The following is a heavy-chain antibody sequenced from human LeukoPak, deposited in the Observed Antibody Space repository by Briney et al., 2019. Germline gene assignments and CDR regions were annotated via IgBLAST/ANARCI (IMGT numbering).Heavy chain of an antibody. V-gene: IGHV4-61*01. CDR1: GGSISSGTYY. Sequence: SETLSLTCTVSGGSISSGTYYWSWIRQPPGKGLECIGYIYYSDSTNYNPSLKSRVTVSVDTSKNQFSLKLSSVTAADTAVYYCARFPGSAEYRHYYYMDVWGKGTTVTVSS. J-gene: IGHJ6*03. D-gene: IGHD2-15*01. CDR3: ARFPGSAEYRHYYYMDV. CDR2: IYYSDST.